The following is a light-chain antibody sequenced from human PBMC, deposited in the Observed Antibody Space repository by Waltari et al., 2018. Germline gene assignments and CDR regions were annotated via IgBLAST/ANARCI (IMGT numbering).Light chain of an antibody. CDR2: TTS. CDR3: QQFYSYPWT. CDR1: QSISSW. J-gene: IGKJ1*01. Sequence: DIQMTQSPSTLSASVGDRVPTTCRASQSISSWLAWYPQEPGKAPKPLIHTTSSLESGVPSRFSGSGSGTEFNLTISSLQPDDFATYYCQQFYSYPWTFGQGTKVEIK. V-gene: IGKV1-5*03.